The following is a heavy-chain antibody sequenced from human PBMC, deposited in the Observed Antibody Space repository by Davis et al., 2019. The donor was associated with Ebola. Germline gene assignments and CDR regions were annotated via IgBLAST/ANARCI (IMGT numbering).Heavy chain of an antibody. CDR2: IYHVGTT. CDR1: GGSISTSSW. D-gene: IGHD1/OR15-1a*01. Sequence: PSETLSLTCAVSGGSISTSSWWSWVRQAPGMGLEWIGEIYHVGTTNYNPSFKSRVNMSVDKSQNQFSLMMNSATAADTAVYYCMRGAIVPAGTTFDSWGQGSLVLVS. CDR3: MRGAIVPAGTTFDS. J-gene: IGHJ5*01. V-gene: IGHV4-4*02.